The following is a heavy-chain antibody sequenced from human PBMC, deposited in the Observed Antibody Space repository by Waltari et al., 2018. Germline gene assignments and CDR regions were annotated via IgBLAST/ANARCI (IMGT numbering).Heavy chain of an antibody. V-gene: IGHV4-38-2*02. CDR1: ASSISRGYY. Sequence: QVQVQESGPGLVKPSETLSLTCTVSASSISRGYYWGWVRQPPGKGLEWIGFIYHSGSTAYNPSLKSRVTMSLDTSKNQISLKMISVTAADTAVYYCARVQEGDSYYLAAFDIWGQGTVVTVSS. CDR2: IYHSGST. D-gene: IGHD1-26*01. J-gene: IGHJ3*02. CDR3: ARVQEGDSYYLAAFDI.